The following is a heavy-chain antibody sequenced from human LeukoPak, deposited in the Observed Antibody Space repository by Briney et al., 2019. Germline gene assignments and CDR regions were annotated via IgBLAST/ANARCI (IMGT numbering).Heavy chain of an antibody. CDR1: GFTFSTYW. V-gene: IGHV3-74*01. CDR2: IKSDGSRT. D-gene: IGHD3-22*01. CDR3: ARDSYYYDDRGSHYFGIDV. J-gene: IGHJ6*04. Sequence: GSLRLSCGASGFTFSTYWMHWVGQAPGKGLVWVSRIKSDGSRTDYADSVKGRFIISRDNTKNTLYLQMSSLRVEDTAVYYCARDSYYYDDRGSHYFGIDVWGEGTADTVSS.